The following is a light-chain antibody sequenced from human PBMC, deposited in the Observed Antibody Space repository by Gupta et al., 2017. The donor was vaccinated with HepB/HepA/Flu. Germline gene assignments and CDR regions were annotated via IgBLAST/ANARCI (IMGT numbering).Light chain of an antibody. CDR2: KDS. V-gene: IGLV3-25*03. J-gene: IGLJ2*01. CDR1: ALPKQY. CDR3: QSADSSGTYV. Sequence: SYELTQPTSVSVPPGQTARSPCSGDALPKQYAYWYQKKPGQAPVLVIYKDSERPSGIPKRFSGSSSGTTVTLTISGVQAEDEADYYYQSADSSGTYVFGGGTKLTVL.